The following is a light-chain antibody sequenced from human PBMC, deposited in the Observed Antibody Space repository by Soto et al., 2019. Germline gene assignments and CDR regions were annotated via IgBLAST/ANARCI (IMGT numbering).Light chain of an antibody. CDR3: QQYNNYSGLT. CDR2: ATS. CDR1: QNIDNY. V-gene: IGKV1-39*01. J-gene: IGKJ4*01. Sequence: DIQMTQSPSSLSASVGDRVTITCRASQNIDNYLNWYQHKAGKAPKLLIYATSTLQSGVPSRFSGSGSGTDFTLTISNLQTEDFATYYCQQYNNYSGLTFGGGTKVDIK.